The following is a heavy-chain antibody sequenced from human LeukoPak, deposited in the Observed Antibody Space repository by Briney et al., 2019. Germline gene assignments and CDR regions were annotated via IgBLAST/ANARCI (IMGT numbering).Heavy chain of an antibody. D-gene: IGHD3-22*01. V-gene: IGHV4-61*01. J-gene: IGHJ4*02. CDR1: GGSISSGSYY. Sequence: PSETLSLTCTASGGSISSGSYYWSWIRQPPGKGLEWIGYIYYSGSTNYNPSLKSRVTISVDTSKNQFSLKLSSVTAADTAVYYCARRGSGSGYYHDYWGQGTLVTVSS. CDR3: ARRGSGSGYYHDY. CDR2: IYYSGST.